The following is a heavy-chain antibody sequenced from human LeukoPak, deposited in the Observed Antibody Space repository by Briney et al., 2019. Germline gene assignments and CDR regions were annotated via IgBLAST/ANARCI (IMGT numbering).Heavy chain of an antibody. J-gene: IGHJ4*02. Sequence: GASVKVSCKASGYTFTDYYIHWVRQAPGQGLEWMGWINPNGGGTNYAQKLQGRVTMTTDTSTSTAYMELRSLRSDDTAVYYCARMGYEGSGKQYYFDYWGQGTLVTVSS. D-gene: IGHD3-10*01. CDR3: ARMGYEGSGKQYYFDY. CDR2: INPNGGGT. CDR1: GYTFTDYY. V-gene: IGHV1-2*02.